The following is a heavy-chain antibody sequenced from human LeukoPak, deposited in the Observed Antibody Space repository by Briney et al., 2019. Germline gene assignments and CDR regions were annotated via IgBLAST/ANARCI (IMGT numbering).Heavy chain of an antibody. D-gene: IGHD3-22*01. V-gene: IGHV3-9*01. CDR3: AKGHYYNSSGYYYVGAFDI. J-gene: IGHJ3*02. CDR1: GFTFDDYP. CDR2: ISWNSGSI. Sequence: GGSLRLSCAASGFTFDDYPLHWVRQAPGKGLEWVSGISWNSGSIGYADSVKGRFTISRDNARNSLYLQMNSLRAEDTAVYSCAKGHYYNSSGYYYVGAFDIWGLGTMVTVSS.